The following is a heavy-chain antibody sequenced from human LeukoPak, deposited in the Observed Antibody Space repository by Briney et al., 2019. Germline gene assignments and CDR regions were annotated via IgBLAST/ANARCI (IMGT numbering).Heavy chain of an antibody. J-gene: IGHJ6*03. CDR1: GYTFTDYY. D-gene: IGHD2-21*02. Sequence: ASVKVSCKVSGYTFTDYYMHWVQQAPGKGLEWMGLVDPEDGETIYAEKFQGRVTITADTSTDTAYMELSSLRSEDTAVYYCARGDFEDYYYYMDVWGKGTTVTVSS. CDR3: ARGDFEDYYYYMDV. CDR2: VDPEDGET. V-gene: IGHV1-69-2*01.